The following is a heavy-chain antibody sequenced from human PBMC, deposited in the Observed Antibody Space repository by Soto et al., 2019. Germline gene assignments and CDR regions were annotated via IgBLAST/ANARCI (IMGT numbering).Heavy chain of an antibody. CDR1: GFTFSSYS. V-gene: IGHV3-21*01. D-gene: IGHD2-21*02. Sequence: EVQLVESGGGLVKPGGSLRLSCAASGFTFSSYSMNWVRQAPGKGLEWVSSISSSSSYIYYADSVKGRFTISRDNAKNSLYLQMNSLRAEDTAVYYCARGRSDSSWYFDLWGRGPLVTVSS. CDR3: ARGRSDSSWYFDL. CDR2: ISSSSSYI. J-gene: IGHJ2*01.